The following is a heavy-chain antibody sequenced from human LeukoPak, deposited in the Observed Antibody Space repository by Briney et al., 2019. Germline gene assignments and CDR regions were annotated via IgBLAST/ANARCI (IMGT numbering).Heavy chain of an antibody. J-gene: IGHJ5*02. CDR1: SASISTYY. Sequence: PSETLSLTCSVSSASISTYYWSWIRQAPGKGLEWIGFIYYSGNTNYNPSLKSRATIFLDTSKNQFSLKLSSVTAADTAVYCCATQPAGPASWFDPWGQGTLVTVSP. V-gene: IGHV4-59*01. CDR3: ATQPAGPASWFDP. CDR2: IYYSGNT. D-gene: IGHD6-13*01.